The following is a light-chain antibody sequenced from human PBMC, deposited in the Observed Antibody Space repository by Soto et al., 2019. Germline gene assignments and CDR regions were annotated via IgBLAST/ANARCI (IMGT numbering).Light chain of an antibody. CDR3: QQYNDYSWT. Sequence: DIQMTQSPSTLSASVGDRVAISCRASQSISIWLAWYQQKLGKAPKLLIYKASSLESGVPSRFNGSVSGTEFTLTISSLQPDDFAPYYCQQYNDYSWTFGQGTKGEIK. CDR1: QSISIW. J-gene: IGKJ1*01. V-gene: IGKV1-5*03. CDR2: KAS.